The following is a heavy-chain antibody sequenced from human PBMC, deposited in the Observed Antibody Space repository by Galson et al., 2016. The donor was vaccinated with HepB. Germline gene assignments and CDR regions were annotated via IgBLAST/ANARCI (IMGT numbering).Heavy chain of an antibody. CDR3: GKDRWGAVADYLDY. J-gene: IGHJ4*02. CDR2: IGTSGDTT. Sequence: SLRLSCAASGFAFSGYAMTWVRQPPGKGLEWVAAIGTSGDTTYYADYAKGRFTISRDNSENTVFLQMNSLRVEDTAIYYCGKDRWGAVADYLDYWGQGTLVTVSS. V-gene: IGHV3-23*01. CDR1: GFAFSGYA. D-gene: IGHD6-19*01.